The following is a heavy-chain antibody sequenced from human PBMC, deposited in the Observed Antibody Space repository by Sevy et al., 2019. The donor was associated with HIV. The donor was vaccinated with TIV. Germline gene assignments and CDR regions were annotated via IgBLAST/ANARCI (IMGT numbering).Heavy chain of an antibody. Sequence: ASVKVSCKASGGTFSSYAISWVRQAPGQGLEWMGGIIPIFGTANYGEKFQGRVTITADESTSTAYMELSSLRSEDTAVYYCARGSTYYDFWSYYYYYGMDVWGQGTTVTVSS. V-gene: IGHV1-69*13. D-gene: IGHD3-3*01. CDR3: ARGSTYYDFWSYYYYYGMDV. J-gene: IGHJ6*02. CDR1: GGTFSSYA. CDR2: IIPIFGTA.